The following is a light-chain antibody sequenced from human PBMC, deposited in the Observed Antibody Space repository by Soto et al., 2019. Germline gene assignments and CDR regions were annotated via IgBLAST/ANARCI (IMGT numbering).Light chain of an antibody. CDR2: GDN. V-gene: IGLV1-40*01. CDR3: KYYDSSRHRV. CDR1: SSNIGANYD. J-gene: IGLJ1*01. Sequence: QCVLSQPPSVSGAPGQRITISCTGSSSNIGANYDVHWYRQVPGTAPKLLMSGDNNRPSGVADRFSGSKSGTSASLAITKLQAVDEADYSSKYYDSSRHRVFGTRTMVTVL.